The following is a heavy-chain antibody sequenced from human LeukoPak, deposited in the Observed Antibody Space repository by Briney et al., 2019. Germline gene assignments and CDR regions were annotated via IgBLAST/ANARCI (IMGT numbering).Heavy chain of an antibody. V-gene: IGHV3-23*01. J-gene: IGHJ5*02. CDR3: AKDHSNYASYVGIWFDP. Sequence: GGSLRLSCAASGFTFSTYGMSWVRQAPGKGLEWVSAIISGSGVSTYYADSVKGRFTISRDNSKNTLYLQMNSLRAEDTAVYYCAKDHSNYASYVGIWFDPWGQGTLVTVSS. D-gene: IGHD4-11*01. CDR2: IISGSGVST. CDR1: GFTFSTYG.